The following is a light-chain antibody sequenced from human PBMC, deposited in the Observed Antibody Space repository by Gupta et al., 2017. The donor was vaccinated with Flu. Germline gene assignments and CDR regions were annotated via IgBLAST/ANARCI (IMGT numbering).Light chain of an antibody. CDR3: RKYDNLPLT. CDR1: HDISNY. CDR2: DAS. Sequence: DIQMTQSPSFLSAFVGVRVTNTCQASHDISNYLNWYQQKPGKAPKPLIYDASNLETGVPSRFSGSGSWTDFTITISSMQPEDIATYYCRKYDNLPLTFGGGTKVEIK. V-gene: IGKV1-33*01. J-gene: IGKJ4*01.